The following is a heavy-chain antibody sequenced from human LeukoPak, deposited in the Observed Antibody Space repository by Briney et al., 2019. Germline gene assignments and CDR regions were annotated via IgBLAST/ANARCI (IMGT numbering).Heavy chain of an antibody. J-gene: IGHJ4*02. Sequence: SETLSLTCAVYGGCFSGNYWSWIRQPPGKGLEWIGEINHSGSTNYHPSLKSRVTISVDTSKNQFSLRLSSVTAADTAVYSCARDLVGYCSGGSCYSGYFDHWAQGTPVTVSS. V-gene: IGHV4-34*01. CDR3: ARDLVGYCSGGSCYSGYFDH. CDR1: GGCFSGNY. CDR2: INHSGST. D-gene: IGHD2-15*01.